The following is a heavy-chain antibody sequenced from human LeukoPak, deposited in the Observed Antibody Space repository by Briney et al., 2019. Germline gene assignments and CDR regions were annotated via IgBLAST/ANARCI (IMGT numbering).Heavy chain of an antibody. CDR1: GFTFSSYS. J-gene: IGHJ4*02. CDR2: ISSSSSTI. D-gene: IGHD4-23*01. CDR3: ARDYGGNSPVYFDY. V-gene: IGHV3-48*01. Sequence: GGSLRLSCAASGFTFSSYSMNWVRQAPGKGLEWVSYISSSSSTIYYADSVKGRFTISRDNAKNSLYLQMNSLRAEDTAVYYCARDYGGNSPVYFDYWGQGTLVTVSS.